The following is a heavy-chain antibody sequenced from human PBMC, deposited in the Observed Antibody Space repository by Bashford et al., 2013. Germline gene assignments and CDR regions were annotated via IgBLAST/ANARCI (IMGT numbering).Heavy chain of an antibody. CDR1: GGSISSYY. CDR2: IYYSGST. Sequence: SETLSLTCTVSGGSISSYYWSWIRQPPGKGLEWIGYIYYSGSTNYNPSLKSRVTISVDTSKNQFSLKLSSVTAADTAVYYCASGVWGSADAFDIWGQGTMVTVSS. D-gene: IGHD3-16*01. J-gene: IGHJ3*02. V-gene: IGHV4-59*01. CDR3: ASGVWGSADAFDI.